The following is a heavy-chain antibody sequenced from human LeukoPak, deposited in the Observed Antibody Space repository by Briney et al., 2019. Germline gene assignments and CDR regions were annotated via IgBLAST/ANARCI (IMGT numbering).Heavy chain of an antibody. CDR1: GGSFSGYY. Sequence: PSETLSLTCAVYGGSFSGYYGSWIRQPPGKGLEWIGYFYTGANTNYNPSLKSRVTMSVDTSKNQFSLKLSSVTAADTAVYYCARGLRDEERHYGYYYMDVWGKGTTVTVSS. J-gene: IGHJ6*03. CDR2: FYTGANT. CDR3: ARGLRDEERHYGYYYMDV. D-gene: IGHD3-22*01. V-gene: IGHV4-4*09.